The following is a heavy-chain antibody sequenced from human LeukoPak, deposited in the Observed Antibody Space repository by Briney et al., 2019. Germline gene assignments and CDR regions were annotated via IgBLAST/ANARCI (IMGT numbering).Heavy chain of an antibody. CDR2: IKEDGSLK. J-gene: IGHJ4*02. CDR1: GFTFSTYW. CDR3: AKDRVYGSSWLFDY. V-gene: IGHV3-7*03. Sequence: PGGSLTLSCAASGFTFSTYWMTWVRLAPGKGLEWVANIKEDGSLKYYVDSVKGRFTISRDNAKNTLYLQMNSLRAEDTAVYYCAKDRVYGSSWLFDYWGQGTLVTVSS. D-gene: IGHD6-13*01.